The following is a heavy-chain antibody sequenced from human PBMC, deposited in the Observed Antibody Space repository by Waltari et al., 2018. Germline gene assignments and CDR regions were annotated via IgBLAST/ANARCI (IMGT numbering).Heavy chain of an antibody. CDR1: GFTFDDYA. J-gene: IGHJ6*03. D-gene: IGHD4-17*01. CDR3: AKDNGAAGYYYMDV. V-gene: IGHV3-43D*04. Sequence: EVQLVESGGVVVQPGGSLRLSCAASGFTFDDYAMHWVRQAPGKCLEWVSLISWDGGSTYYADSVKGRFTISRDNSKNSLYLQMNSLRAEDTALYYCAKDNGAAGYYYMDVWGKGTTVTVSS. CDR2: ISWDGGST.